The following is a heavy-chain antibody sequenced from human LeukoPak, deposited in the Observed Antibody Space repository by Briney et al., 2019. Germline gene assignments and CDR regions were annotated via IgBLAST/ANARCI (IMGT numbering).Heavy chain of an antibody. CDR3: ATDHYGSGYGSAFDF. CDR1: GFTFSDYY. D-gene: IGHD3-10*01. J-gene: IGHJ4*02. CDR2: ISSSGITI. Sequence: PGGSLRLSCAASGFTFSDYYMTWIRQAPGKGLEWVSYISSSGITIYYADSVKSRFTITRDNAKSSLSLQMHSLRAEDTAVYYCATDHYGSGYGSAFDFWGQGTLVTVSS. V-gene: IGHV3-11*01.